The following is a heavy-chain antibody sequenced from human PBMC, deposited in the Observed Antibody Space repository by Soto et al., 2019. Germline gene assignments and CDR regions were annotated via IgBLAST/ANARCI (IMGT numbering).Heavy chain of an antibody. CDR2: ISASGGDT. CDR3: AAPSSRGDSCSRYYFDS. V-gene: IGHV3-23*04. J-gene: IGHJ4*02. CDR1: GFTFSQYA. Sequence: EVHLVESGGGLVQPGGSLRLSCAASGFTFSQYALNWVRQAPGKGLEWVSAISASGGDTYYADSVKGRFTISRDSSKNTLYLQMNSLRAEDTDVYYCAAPSSRGDSCSRYYFDSWGQGAMVTVSS. D-gene: IGHD2-15*01.